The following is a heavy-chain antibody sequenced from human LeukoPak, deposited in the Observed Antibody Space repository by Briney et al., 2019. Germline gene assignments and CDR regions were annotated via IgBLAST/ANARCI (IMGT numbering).Heavy chain of an antibody. J-gene: IGHJ4*02. V-gene: IGHV1-69*06. D-gene: IGHD3-16*01. CDR3: ARDNDSRVPPHFDY. Sequence: SVKVSCKASGGTFSNYAISWVRQAPGQGLEWMGGIIPIFGTANYAQKFRGRVTITSDKSTRTAYMALSSLRSEDTAVYYCARDNDSRVPPHFDYWGQGTLVTVSS. CDR2: IIPIFGTA. CDR1: GGTFSNYA.